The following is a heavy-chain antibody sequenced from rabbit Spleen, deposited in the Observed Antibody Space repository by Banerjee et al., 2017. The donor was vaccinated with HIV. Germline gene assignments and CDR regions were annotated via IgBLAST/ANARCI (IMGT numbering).Heavy chain of an antibody. CDR3: AGDLASVVGWNFGL. D-gene: IGHD3-1*01. V-gene: IGHV1S45*01. CDR2: IYTGSGAT. J-gene: IGHJ4*01. CDR1: GFSFSSSYY. Sequence: QEQLVESGGGLVQPEASLTLTCTASGFSFSSSYYMCWVRQAPGKGLEWIGCIYTGSGATYYANWAKGRFTISKTSSTTVTLQMTSLTAADTATYFCAGDLASVVGWNFGLWGPGTLVTVS.